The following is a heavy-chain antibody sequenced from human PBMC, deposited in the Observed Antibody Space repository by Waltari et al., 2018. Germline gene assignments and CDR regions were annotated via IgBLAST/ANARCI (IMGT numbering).Heavy chain of an antibody. V-gene: IGHV4-34*02. J-gene: IGHJ6*02. D-gene: IGHD3-16*01. CDR2: VNHRGNT. Sequence: QVQLQQWGAGLLKPSETLSLTCAVYGESFSDDYWTWVRQPPGKGLGWIGEVNHRGNTHYNPTLGLRVSMPVDTSKNQFSLNLISLTAAVSAVYYCARVDGVPPPLTNPRDVPAADLYYNYEMDVRRQRTTVTVSS. CDR1: GESFSDDY. CDR3: ARVDGVPPPLTNPRDVPAADLYYNYEMDV.